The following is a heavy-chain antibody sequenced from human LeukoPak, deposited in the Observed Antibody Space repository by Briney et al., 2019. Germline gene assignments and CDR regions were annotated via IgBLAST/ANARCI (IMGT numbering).Heavy chain of an antibody. V-gene: IGHV1-24*01. D-gene: IGHD3-22*01. CDR2: FDPEDGET. CDR1: GYTLTELS. CDR3: ATTGLFGGDYYDSSGYYKGYFDY. J-gene: IGHJ4*02. Sequence: ASVKVSCKVSGYTLTELSMHWVRQAPGKGLEWMAGFDPEDGETIYAQKFQGRVTMTEDTSTDTAYMELSRLRSEDTAVYYCATTGLFGGDYYDSSGYYKGYFDYWGQGTLVTVSS.